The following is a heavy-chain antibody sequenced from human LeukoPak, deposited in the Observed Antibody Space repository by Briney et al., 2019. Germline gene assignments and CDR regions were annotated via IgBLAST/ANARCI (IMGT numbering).Heavy chain of an antibody. V-gene: IGHV4-34*01. D-gene: IGHD2/OR15-2a*01. CDR1: GGSFSGYY. CDR3: ARGLRNRSPFDY. J-gene: IGHJ4*02. Sequence: SETLSLTCAVYGGSFSGYYWSWISQPPGKGLEWIGEINHSGSTNYNPSLKSRVTISVDTSKNQFSLKLSSVTAADTAVYYCARGLRNRSPFDYWGQGTLVTVSS. CDR2: INHSGST.